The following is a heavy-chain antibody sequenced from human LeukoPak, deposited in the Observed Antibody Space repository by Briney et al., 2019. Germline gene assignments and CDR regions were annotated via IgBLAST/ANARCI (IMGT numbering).Heavy chain of an antibody. V-gene: IGHV1-18*01. CDR1: GGTFSGNA. CDR2: ISAYNGNT. Sequence: ASVKVSCKASGGTFSGNAVSWVRQAPGQGLEWMGWISAYNGNTNYAQKLQGRVTMTTDTSTSTAYMELRSLRSDDTAVYYCARESSTSLDQGWFDPWGQGTLVTVSS. J-gene: IGHJ5*02. D-gene: IGHD2-2*01. CDR3: ARESSTSLDQGWFDP.